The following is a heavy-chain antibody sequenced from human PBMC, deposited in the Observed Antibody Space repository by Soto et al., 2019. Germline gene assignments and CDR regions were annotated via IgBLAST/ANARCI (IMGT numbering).Heavy chain of an antibody. V-gene: IGHV1-69*01. J-gene: IGHJ5*02. Sequence: QVQLVQSGAEVKKPGSSVKVSCKASGGTFSSYAITWVRQAPGQGLEGMGGIIPIFGTANYAQKLPGRVTITADESLTTAYMELSRLRSEDTAVYYGARDFPSSSSDPWGQGTLVSVSS. CDR2: IIPIFGTA. CDR1: GGTFSSYA. CDR3: ARDFPSSSSDP.